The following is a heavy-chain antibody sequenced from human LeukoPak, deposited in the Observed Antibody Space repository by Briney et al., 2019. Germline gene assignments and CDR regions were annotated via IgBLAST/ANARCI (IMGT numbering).Heavy chain of an antibody. CDR2: IIPILGIA. CDR1: GGTFSSCT. D-gene: IGHD2-21*02. CDR3: ARDKSPVQPTAD. J-gene: IGHJ4*02. V-gene: IGHV1-69*04. Sequence: SVKVSCKASGGTFSSCTISWVRQAPGQGLEWMGRIIPILGIANYAQKFQGRVTITADKSTSTAYMELSSLRSEDTAVYYCARDKSPVQPTADWRQGTLVTVSS.